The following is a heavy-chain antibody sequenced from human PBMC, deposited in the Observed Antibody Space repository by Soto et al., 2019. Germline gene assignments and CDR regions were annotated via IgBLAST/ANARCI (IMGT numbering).Heavy chain of an antibody. CDR2: ISGYNGNT. CDR1: GYTFASYG. J-gene: IGHJ4*02. D-gene: IGHD2-15*01. Sequence: QVQLMQSEAEVKKPGASVKVSCKASGYTFASYGVSWVRQAPGQGLEWMGWISGYNGNTNYAQKLQGRVTMTTDISTSTAYMELRSLRSDDTAVYYCARAAGYCGGGSCYGYFLYLGQGTLVTVSS. V-gene: IGHV1-18*01. CDR3: ARAAGYCGGGSCYGYFLY.